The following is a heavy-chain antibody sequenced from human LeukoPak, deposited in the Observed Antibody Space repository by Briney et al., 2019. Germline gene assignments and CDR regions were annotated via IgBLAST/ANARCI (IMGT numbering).Heavy chain of an antibody. CDR3: AKDHGRYCSGGSCYGPNWFDP. Sequence: GGSLRLSCAASGFTFSSYGMHWVRQAPGKGLEWVAFVRYDGSNKYYADSVKGRFTISRDNSKNTLYLQMNSLRVEDTAVYYCAKDHGRYCSGGSCYGPNWFDPWGQGTLVTVSS. CDR2: VRYDGSNK. J-gene: IGHJ5*02. CDR1: GFTFSSYG. V-gene: IGHV3-30*02. D-gene: IGHD2-15*01.